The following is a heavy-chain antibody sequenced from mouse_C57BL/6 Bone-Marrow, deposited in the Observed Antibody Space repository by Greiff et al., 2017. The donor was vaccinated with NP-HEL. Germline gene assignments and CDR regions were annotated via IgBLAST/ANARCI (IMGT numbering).Heavy chain of an antibody. D-gene: IGHD1-1*01. V-gene: IGHV5-17*01. CDR2: ISSGSSTI. CDR1: GFTFSDYG. CDR3: AIYYYGPFAY. J-gene: IGHJ3*01. Sequence: VQLKESGGGLVKPGGSLKLSCAASGFTFSDYGMHWVRQAPEQGLEWVAYISSGSSTIYYADTVKGRFTISRDNAKNTLFLQMTSLRSEDTAMYYCAIYYYGPFAYWGQGTLVTVSA.